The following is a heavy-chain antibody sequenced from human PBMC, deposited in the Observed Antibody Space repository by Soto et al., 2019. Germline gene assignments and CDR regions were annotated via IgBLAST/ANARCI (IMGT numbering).Heavy chain of an antibody. D-gene: IGHD3-9*01. CDR2: IYYSGST. CDR1: GGSISSYY. J-gene: IGHJ3*02. CDR3: ARGHYDTDAFDI. V-gene: IGHV4-59*01. Sequence: QVQLQESGPGLVKPSETLSLTCTVSGGSISSYYWSWIRQPPGKGLEWIGYIYYSGSTNYNPSLKXXXXXXXXTSKNQXSXXXXXXTAXXTAXYYXARGHYDTDAFDIWGQGTMVTVSS.